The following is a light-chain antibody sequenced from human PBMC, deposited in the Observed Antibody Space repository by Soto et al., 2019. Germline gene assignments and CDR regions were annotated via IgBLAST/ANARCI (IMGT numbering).Light chain of an antibody. CDR3: QHYGA. J-gene: IGKJ3*01. CDR1: QSVSSSY. Sequence: ESVLTQSPGTLSLSPGERATLSCRASQSVSSSYLAWYQQKPGQAPRLLIYAASCRATGIPDRFSGSGSGTDFTLTISRLEPEDFAVYYCQHYGAFGPGTKVDIK. CDR2: AAS. V-gene: IGKV3-20*01.